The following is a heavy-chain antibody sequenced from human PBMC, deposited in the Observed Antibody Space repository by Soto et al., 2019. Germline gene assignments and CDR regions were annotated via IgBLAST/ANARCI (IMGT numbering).Heavy chain of an antibody. CDR1: GGSFSGYY. J-gene: IGHJ4*02. D-gene: IGHD2-15*01. CDR2: INHSGST. CDR3: ARGRGYCSGGSCLNYFDY. V-gene: IGHV4-34*01. Sequence: SETLSLTCAVYGGSFSGYYWSWIRQPPGKGLEWIGEINHSGSTNYNPSLKSRVTISVDTSKNQFSLKLSSVTAADTAVYYCARGRGYCSGGSCLNYFDYWGQGTLVT.